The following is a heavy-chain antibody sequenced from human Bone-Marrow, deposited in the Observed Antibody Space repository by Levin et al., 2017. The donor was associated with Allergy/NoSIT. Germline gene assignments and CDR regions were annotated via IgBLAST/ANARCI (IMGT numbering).Heavy chain of an antibody. J-gene: IGHJ4*02. CDR2: ISTRGDTI. D-gene: IGHD3-22*01. Sequence: GGSLRLSCEASGFTFSAYYMSWIRQAPGKGLEWVSYISTRGDTIYYADSVKGRFTISRDNAKNALYLQLNSLRAEDTAVYYCAGEGRHSDSSGNYYVGEIDFWGQGTLVTVSS. CDR1: GFTFSAYY. CDR3: AGEGRHSDSSGNYYVGEIDF. V-gene: IGHV3-11*01.